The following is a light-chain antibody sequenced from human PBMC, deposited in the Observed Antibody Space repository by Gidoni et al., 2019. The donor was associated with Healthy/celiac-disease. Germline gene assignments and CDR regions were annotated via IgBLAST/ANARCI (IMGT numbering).Light chain of an antibody. CDR1: SSNIGAGYD. Sequence: QSVLTQPPSVSGAPGQRVTISCTGSSSNIGAGYDVHWYQQLPGTAPKLLIYGNSNRPSGVPDRFSGSKSGTSASLAITGLQAEDEADYYCQSYDSSLSVQGFGGGTKLTVL. J-gene: IGLJ3*02. CDR3: QSYDSSLSVQG. V-gene: IGLV1-40*01. CDR2: GNS.